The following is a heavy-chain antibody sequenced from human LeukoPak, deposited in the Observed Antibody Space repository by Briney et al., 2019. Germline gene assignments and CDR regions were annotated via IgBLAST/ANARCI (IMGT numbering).Heavy chain of an antibody. CDR3: ARGRQWLVTSN. D-gene: IGHD6-19*01. V-gene: IGHV4-30-4*01. CDR2: IYYSGST. J-gene: IGHJ4*02. CDR1: GGSISSGDYY. Sequence: KTSETLSLTCTVSGGSISSGDYYWSWIRQPPGKDLEWIGYIYYSGSTYYNPSLKSRVTISVDTSKNQFSLKLSSVTAADTAVYYCARGRQWLVTSNWGQGTLVTVSS.